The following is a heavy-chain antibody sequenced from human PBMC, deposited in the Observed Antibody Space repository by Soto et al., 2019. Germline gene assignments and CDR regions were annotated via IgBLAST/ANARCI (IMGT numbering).Heavy chain of an antibody. CDR1: RFTFSSYA. CDR2: ISSSGGDT. J-gene: IGHJ4*02. Sequence: PLGSLRLSCAASRFTFSSYAISWVRQAPGKGLECVSAISSSGGDTYYTDSVKGRFTISRDNSKNTLYLQMHSLSAEDTAVYYCAKRYYYDNSGLWDYWGQGTLVTVSS. CDR3: AKRYYYDNSGLWDY. V-gene: IGHV3-23*01. D-gene: IGHD3-22*01.